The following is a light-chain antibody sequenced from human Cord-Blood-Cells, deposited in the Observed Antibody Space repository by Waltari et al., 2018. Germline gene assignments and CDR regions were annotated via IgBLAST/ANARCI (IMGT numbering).Light chain of an antibody. V-gene: IGLV2-23*01. J-gene: IGLJ3*02. CDR1: RSDVGSYNL. CDR2: EGS. CDR3: CSYAGSRV. Sequence: QSALTQPASVSGSPGQSIPISSTGTRSDVGSYNLVSWDQQHPGKAPKLMMYEGSKRPSGVSNRFSGSKSGNTASLTISGLQAEDEADYYCCSYAGSRVFGGGTKRTVL.